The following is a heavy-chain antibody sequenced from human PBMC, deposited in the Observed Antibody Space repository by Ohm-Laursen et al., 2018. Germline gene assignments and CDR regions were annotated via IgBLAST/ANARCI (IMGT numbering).Heavy chain of an antibody. V-gene: IGHV3-23*01. CDR3: ARASSSIAVAGLDY. J-gene: IGHJ4*02. D-gene: IGHD6-19*01. CDR2: LSGGGDTT. CDR1: GFTFRWYA. Sequence: SLRLSCTASGFTFRWYAMSWVRQAPGKGLEWVSALSGGGDTTDYADSVKGRLTVSRDNSKNTLYLQMNSLRAEDTAVYYCARASSSIAVAGLDYWGQGTLVTVSS.